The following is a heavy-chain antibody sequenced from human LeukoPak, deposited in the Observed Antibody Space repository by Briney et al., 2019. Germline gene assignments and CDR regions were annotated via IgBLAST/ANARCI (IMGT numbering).Heavy chain of an antibody. CDR3: ASLYFPPLYYYYGMDV. V-gene: IGHV3-21*01. D-gene: IGHD3-9*01. CDR1: GFTFSSYS. Sequence: GGSLRLSCAASGFTFSSYSMNWVRQAPGKGLEWVSPISSSSSYIYYADSVKGRFTISRDNAKNSLYLQMNSLRAEDTAVYYCASLYFPPLYYYYGMDVWGQGTTVTVSS. J-gene: IGHJ6*02. CDR2: ISSSSSYI.